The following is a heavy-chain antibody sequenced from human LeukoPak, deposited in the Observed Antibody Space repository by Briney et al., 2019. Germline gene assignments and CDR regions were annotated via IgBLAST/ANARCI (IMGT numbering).Heavy chain of an antibody. CDR3: ATIPYGDYGSCYFDY. CDR1: GYTLTELS. J-gene: IGHJ4*02. CDR2: FDPEDGET. Sequence: ASVKVSCKVSGYTLTELSMHWVRQAPGKGLEWMGGFDPEDGETIYAQKFQGRVTMTEDTSTDTAYMELSSLRSEDTAVYYCATIPYGDYGSCYFDYWGQGTLVTVSS. D-gene: IGHD4-17*01. V-gene: IGHV1-24*01.